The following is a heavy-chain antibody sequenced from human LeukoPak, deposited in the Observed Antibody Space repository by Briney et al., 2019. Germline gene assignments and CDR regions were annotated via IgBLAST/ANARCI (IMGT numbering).Heavy chain of an antibody. D-gene: IGHD6-6*01. V-gene: IGHV3-11*01. Sequence: PGGSLRLSCAASGFTYSDYYMSWVRQPPGKGLEGVSYISSSGNTIYYADSVRGRLINYSHNPKNSLHLTMNSLTEDDTPVYFCARGLQQLVREVFDYWGQGTLVTVSS. CDR1: GFTYSDYY. CDR3: ARGLQQLVREVFDY. CDR2: ISSSGNTI. J-gene: IGHJ4*02.